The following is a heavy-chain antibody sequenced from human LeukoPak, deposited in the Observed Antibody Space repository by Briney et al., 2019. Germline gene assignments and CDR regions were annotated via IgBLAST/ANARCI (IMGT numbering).Heavy chain of an antibody. D-gene: IGHD3-3*01. V-gene: IGHV3-7*01. CDR2: IKQDGSEK. CDR1: GFTFSSYW. CDR3: ARDPPGYYDFWSGYYPGEGDYFDY. Sequence: GGSLRLSCAASGFTFSSYWMSWVRQAPGKGLEWVANIKQDGSEKYYVDSVKGRFTISRDNVKNSLYLQMNSLRAEDTAVYYCARDPPGYYDFWSGYYPGEGDYFDYWGQGTLVTVSS. J-gene: IGHJ4*02.